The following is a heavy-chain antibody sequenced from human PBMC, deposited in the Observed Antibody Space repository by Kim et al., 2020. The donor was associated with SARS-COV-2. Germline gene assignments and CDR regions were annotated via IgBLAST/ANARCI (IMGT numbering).Heavy chain of an antibody. J-gene: IGHJ6*02. V-gene: IGHV4-34*01. Sequence: SETLSLTCALYGGSFSGYYWSWIRQPPGKGLEWIGEINHSGSTNYNPSLKSRVTISVDTSKNQFSLKLTSVTAADTAVYYCARVTITMIVVVIMPYYYYGLDVWGQGTTVTVSS. CDR3: ARVTITMIVVVIMPYYYYGLDV. D-gene: IGHD3-22*01. CDR2: INHSGST. CDR1: GGSFSGYY.